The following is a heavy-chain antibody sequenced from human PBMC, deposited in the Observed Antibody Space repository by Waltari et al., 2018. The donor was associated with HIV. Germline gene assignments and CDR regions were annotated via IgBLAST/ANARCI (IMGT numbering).Heavy chain of an antibody. CDR1: GFTFTNYA. Sequence: EVQLLESGGGLVQPGGSLRISCVASGFTFTNYAMNWVRLAPGTGLEWVAAIRGSGTKTYDADSVKGRFTSSRDNSKNTVYLQMNSLRVEDTAIYYCAKDKAAARAFDIWGQGTMVTVSS. CDR2: IRGSGTKT. J-gene: IGHJ3*02. CDR3: AKDKAAARAFDI. D-gene: IGHD6-13*01. V-gene: IGHV3-23*01.